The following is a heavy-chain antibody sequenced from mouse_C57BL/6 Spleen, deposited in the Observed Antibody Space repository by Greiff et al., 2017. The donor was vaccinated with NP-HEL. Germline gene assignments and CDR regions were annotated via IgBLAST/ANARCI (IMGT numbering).Heavy chain of an antibody. Sequence: EVKVEESGGGLVQPGGSMKLSCVASGFTFSNYWMNWVRQSPEKGLEWVAQIRLKSDNYATHYAESVKGRFTISRDDSKSSVYLQMNNLRAEDTGIYYCTTLWYPDYWGQGTTLTVSS. CDR1: GFTFSNYW. CDR3: TTLWYPDY. V-gene: IGHV6-3*01. CDR2: IRLKSDNYAT. D-gene: IGHD2-1*01. J-gene: IGHJ2*01.